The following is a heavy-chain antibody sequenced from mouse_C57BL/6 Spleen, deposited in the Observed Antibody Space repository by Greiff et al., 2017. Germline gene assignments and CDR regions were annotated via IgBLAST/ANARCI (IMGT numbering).Heavy chain of an antibody. V-gene: IGHV3-6*01. CDR3: ARSYDYPAWFAY. CDR1: GYSITSGYY. Sequence: EVQLQESGPGLVKPSQSLSLTCSVTGYSITSGYYWNWIRQFPGNKLEWMGYISYDGSNNYNPSLKNRISITRDTSKNQFFLKLNSVTTEDTATYYCARSYDYPAWFAYWGQGTLVTVSA. J-gene: IGHJ3*01. D-gene: IGHD2-4*01. CDR2: ISYDGSN.